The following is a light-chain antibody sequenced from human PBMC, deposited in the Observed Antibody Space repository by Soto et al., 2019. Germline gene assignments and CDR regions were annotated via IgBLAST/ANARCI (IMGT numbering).Light chain of an antibody. CDR2: GAS. J-gene: IGKJ1*01. CDR1: QIFNSKY. V-gene: IGKV3-20*01. CDR3: QQYRTFWT. Sequence: EIVLTQSPGTLSLSPGERATLSCRASQIFNSKYLAWYQQKPGQAPRLLIYGASSRASGIPDRFSGSASGTDFPLTINRLEPDDSAVYYCQQYRTFWTFGQGTRVEIK.